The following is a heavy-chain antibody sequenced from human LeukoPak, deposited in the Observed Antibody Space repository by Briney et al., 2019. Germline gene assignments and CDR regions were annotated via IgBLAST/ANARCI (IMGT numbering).Heavy chain of an antibody. CDR2: INTDGSST. Sequence: GGSLRLSCAASGFTFSSYWMHWVRQAPGKGLVWVSRINTDGSSTSYADSVKGRFTISRDNAKNTLYLQMNGLRAEDTAVYYCARGARSSGYHDYWGQGTLVTVSS. J-gene: IGHJ4*02. CDR1: GFTFSSYW. CDR3: ARGARSSGYHDY. V-gene: IGHV3-74*01. D-gene: IGHD3-22*01.